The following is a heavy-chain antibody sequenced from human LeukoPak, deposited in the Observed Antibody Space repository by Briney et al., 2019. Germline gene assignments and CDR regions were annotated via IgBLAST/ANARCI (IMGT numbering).Heavy chain of an antibody. CDR2: IKTDGTT. V-gene: IGHV3-23*01. D-gene: IGHD3-3*01. CDR1: GFTFSSYA. Sequence: GGSLRLSCRASGFTFSSYAMTWVRQAPGKGLEWVSVIKTDGTTDYADSVKGRLSISRDNSNNTLYLQMNSLRAEDTAVYYFAKDRGFWSGYLFHYWGQGTLVTVSS. J-gene: IGHJ4*02. CDR3: AKDRGFWSGYLFHY.